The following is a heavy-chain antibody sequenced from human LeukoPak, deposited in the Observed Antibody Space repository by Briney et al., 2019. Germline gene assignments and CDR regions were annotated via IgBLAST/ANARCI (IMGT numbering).Heavy chain of an antibody. CDR1: GGTFSSYA. V-gene: IGHV1-69*05. CDR3: ARGLGDYMDV. D-gene: IGHD3-10*01. Sequence: SVKVSCKASGGTFSSYAISWVRQAPGQGLEWMGRIIPIFGTANYAQKFQGRVTITTDESTSTAYMELSSLRSEDAAVYYCARGLGDYMDVWGKGTTLTVSS. CDR2: IIPIFGTA. J-gene: IGHJ6*03.